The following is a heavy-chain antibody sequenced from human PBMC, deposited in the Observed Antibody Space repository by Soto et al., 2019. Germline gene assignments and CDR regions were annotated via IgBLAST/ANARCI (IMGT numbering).Heavy chain of an antibody. D-gene: IGHD6-13*01. CDR1: GYSFTSYW. CDR3: ARHIAAVGDWFDP. CDR2: IDPSDSYT. Sequence: GESLKISCKGPGYSFTSYWISWVRQMPGKGLEWMGRIDPSDSYTNYSPSFQGHVTISADKSISTAYLQWSSLKASDTAMYYCARHIAAVGDWFDPWGQGTLVTVSS. J-gene: IGHJ5*02. V-gene: IGHV5-10-1*01.